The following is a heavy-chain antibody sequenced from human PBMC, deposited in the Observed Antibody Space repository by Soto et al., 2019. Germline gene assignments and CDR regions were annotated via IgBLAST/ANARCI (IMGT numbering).Heavy chain of an antibody. D-gene: IGHD6-13*01. CDR3: ARDRRGESIAAAGIMDV. CDR1: GGTFSSYT. J-gene: IGHJ6*02. CDR2: IIPILGIA. Sequence: QVQLVQSGAEVKKPGSSVKVSCKASGGTFSSYTISWVRQAPGQGLEWMGRIIPILGIANYAQKFQGRVTITAEKSTSTAYMELSSLRSEDMAVYYCARDRRGESIAAAGIMDVWGQGTTVTVSS. V-gene: IGHV1-69*08.